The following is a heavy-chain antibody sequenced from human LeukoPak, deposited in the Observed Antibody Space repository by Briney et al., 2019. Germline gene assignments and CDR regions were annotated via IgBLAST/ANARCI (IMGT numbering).Heavy chain of an antibody. Sequence: NSSETLSLTCAVYGGSFSGYYWSWIRQPPGKGLEWIGEINHSGSTNYNPSLKGRVTISVDTSKNQFSLKLSSVTAADTAVYYCASLAAAGPDYWGQGTLVTVSS. CDR2: INHSGST. V-gene: IGHV4-34*01. D-gene: IGHD6-13*01. CDR3: ASLAAAGPDY. J-gene: IGHJ4*02. CDR1: GGSFSGYY.